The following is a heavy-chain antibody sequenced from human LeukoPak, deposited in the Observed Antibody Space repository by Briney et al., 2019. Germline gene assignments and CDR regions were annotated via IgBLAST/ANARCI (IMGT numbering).Heavy chain of an antibody. CDR3: ASIAARRSYYYYYMDV. Sequence: SETLSLTCAVYGGSFSGYYWSWIRQPPGKGLEWIGEINHSGSTNYNPSLKSRVTISVDTSKNQFSLKLSSVTAADTAVYYCASIAARRSYYYYYMDVWGKGTTVTVSS. CDR2: INHSGST. V-gene: IGHV4-34*01. D-gene: IGHD6-6*01. CDR1: GGSFSGYY. J-gene: IGHJ6*03.